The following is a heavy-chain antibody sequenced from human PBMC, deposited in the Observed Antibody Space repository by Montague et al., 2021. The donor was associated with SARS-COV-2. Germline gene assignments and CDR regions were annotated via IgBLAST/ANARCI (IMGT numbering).Heavy chain of an antibody. J-gene: IGHJ4*02. D-gene: IGHD6-19*01. V-gene: IGHV4-39*01. CDR1: GGSISSSSYY. Sequence: SETLSLTCTVSGGSISSSSYYWGWIRQPPGKGLEWIGRIYYSGSTYYNPSLKSRVTISVDTSKNQFSLKLSSVTAADTAVYYCARARYSSMDYFDYWGQGTLVTVSS. CDR2: IYYSGST. CDR3: ARARYSSMDYFDY.